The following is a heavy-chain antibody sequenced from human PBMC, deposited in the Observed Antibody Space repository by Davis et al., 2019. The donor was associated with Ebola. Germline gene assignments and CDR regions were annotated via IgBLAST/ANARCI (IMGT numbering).Heavy chain of an antibody. CDR3: AGEGGSSTKRYYYYYYYMDV. V-gene: IGHV1-69*10. J-gene: IGHJ6*03. CDR2: IIPILGIA. D-gene: IGHD2-2*01. CDR1: GGTFSSYA. Sequence: SVKVSCKASGGTFSSYAISWVRQAPGQGLEWMGGIIPILGIANYAQKFQGRVTITADESTSTAYMELSSLRSEDTAVYYCAGEGGSSTKRYYYYYYYMDVWGKGTTVTVSS.